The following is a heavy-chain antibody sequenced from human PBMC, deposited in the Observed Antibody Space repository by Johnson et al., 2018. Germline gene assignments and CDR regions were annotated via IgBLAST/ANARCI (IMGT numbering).Heavy chain of an antibody. CDR3: NRDQAELGDCSGGSCYSGSWDAFDI. D-gene: IGHD2-15*01. CDR1: GFTFGDYA. J-gene: IGHJ3*02. V-gene: IGHV3-49*03. Sequence: VQLVQSGGGLVQPGRSLRLSCTASGFTFGDYAMSWFRQAPGKGLEWVGFIRSKAYGGTTEYAASVKGRFTISRDDSKNITYLQMNSLKTEDKAVYYCNRDQAELGDCSGGSCYSGSWDAFDIWGQGTMVTVSS. CDR2: IRSKAYGGTT.